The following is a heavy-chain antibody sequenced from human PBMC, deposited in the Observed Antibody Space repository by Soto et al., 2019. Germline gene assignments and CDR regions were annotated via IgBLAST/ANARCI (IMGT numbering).Heavy chain of an antibody. CDR1: GFIFSSHA. CDR2: INIGGFTT. V-gene: IGHV3-23*01. CDR3: GKRWGGYGGGVFDI. D-gene: IGHD5-18*01. Sequence: PGGSLRLSRAASGFIFSSHAMSWGPQAPGKGPEGVSIINIGGFTTFYADSVKGRFPLSRNISRNTLVLQMNSLGAEDTVIFFCGKRWGGYGGGVFDIWGKGKMVTVSS. J-gene: IGHJ3*02.